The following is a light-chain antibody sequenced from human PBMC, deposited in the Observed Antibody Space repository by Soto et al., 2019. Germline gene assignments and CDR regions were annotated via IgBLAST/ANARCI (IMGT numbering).Light chain of an antibody. CDR3: AAWDDSLTGLE. J-gene: IGLJ2*01. Sequence: QSVLTQPPSASGTPGQRVTISCSGSSSNIGSNTVNWYQQLPGTAPKLLIYSSDQRPSGVPDRFSASKSGTSASLAISGLQSEDEADYHCAAWDDSLTGLEFGGGTKLTAL. V-gene: IGLV1-44*01. CDR1: SSNIGSNT. CDR2: SSD.